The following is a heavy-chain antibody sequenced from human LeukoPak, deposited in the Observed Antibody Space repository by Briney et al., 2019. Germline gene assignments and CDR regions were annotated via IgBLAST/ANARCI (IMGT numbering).Heavy chain of an antibody. CDR3: ARDWYYDSSGYYTTGYYFDY. J-gene: IGHJ4*02. CDR2: INPSGGST. V-gene: IGHV1-46*01. CDR1: GYTFTSYY. D-gene: IGHD3-22*01. Sequence: ASVKVSCTASGYTFTSYYMHWVRQAPGQGLEWMGIINPSGGSTSYAQKFQGRVTMTRDTSTSTVYMELSSLRSEDTAVYYCARDWYYDSSGYYTTGYYFDYWGQGTLVTVSS.